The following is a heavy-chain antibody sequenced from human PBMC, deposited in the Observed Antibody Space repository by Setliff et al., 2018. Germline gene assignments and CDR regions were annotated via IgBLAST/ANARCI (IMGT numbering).Heavy chain of an antibody. D-gene: IGHD4-17*01. J-gene: IGHJ4*01. CDR3: ARADHLVTTTFDY. CDR1: GYSLSNYV. Sequence: GASVKVSFKASGYSLSNYVMNWVRQAPGQGLEWMGWINTKTGDPTYAQGYTGRLAFSLDTSDSATYLDISNLKAEDTATYYCARADHLVTTTFDYWGQGTLVTVSS. V-gene: IGHV7-4-1*02. CDR2: INTKTGDP.